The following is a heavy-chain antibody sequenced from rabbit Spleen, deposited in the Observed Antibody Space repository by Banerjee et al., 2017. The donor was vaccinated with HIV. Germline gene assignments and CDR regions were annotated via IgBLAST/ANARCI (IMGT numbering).Heavy chain of an antibody. J-gene: IGHJ4*01. Sequence: EESGGDLVQPEGSLTLTCTASGFSFSTYWICWVRQAPGKGLEWIACIYGGSSGSTYYASWAKGRFTITRSTSLNTVTLQMTSLTAAETATYFCARGDDSNGNGFNLWGPGTLVTVS. D-gene: IGHD6-1*01. CDR1: GFSFSTYW. CDR2: IYGGSSGST. CDR3: ARGDDSNGNGFNL. V-gene: IGHV1S45*01.